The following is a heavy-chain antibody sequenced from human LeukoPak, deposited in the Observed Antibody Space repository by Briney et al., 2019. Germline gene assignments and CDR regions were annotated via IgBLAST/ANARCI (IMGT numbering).Heavy chain of an antibody. D-gene: IGHD2-2*01. CDR3: ARVHQLLPKSNWFDP. V-gene: IGHV1-2*02. J-gene: IGHJ5*02. CDR1: GYTFTGYY. Sequence: ASVKVSCKASGYTFTGYYMHWVRQAPGQGLEWMGWINPNSGGTNYAQKFQGRVTMTRDTSISTAYMELSRLRSDDTAVYYCARVHQLLPKSNWFDPWGQGTLVTVSS. CDR2: INPNSGGT.